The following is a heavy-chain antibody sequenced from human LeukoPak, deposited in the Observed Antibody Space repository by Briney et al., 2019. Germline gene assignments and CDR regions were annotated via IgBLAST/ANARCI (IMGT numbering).Heavy chain of an antibody. CDR2: IYYSGGT. CDR3: ARTPSKHYYDY. V-gene: IGHV4-31*03. J-gene: IGHJ4*02. CDR1: GGSISSGAYY. Sequence: SETLSLTCTVSGGSISSGAYYWSWIRQHPGKGLEWIGYIYYSGGTYSNPSLESRIIISVDTSKNQFSLKLRSVTAADTAVYYCARTPSKHYYDYWGQGTLVTVSS.